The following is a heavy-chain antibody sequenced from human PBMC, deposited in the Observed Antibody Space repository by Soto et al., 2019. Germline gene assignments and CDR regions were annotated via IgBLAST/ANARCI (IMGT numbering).Heavy chain of an antibody. J-gene: IGHJ4*02. Sequence: QLQLQESGPGLVKPSETLSLTCTVSGGSISSSSYYWGWIRKPPGKGLEWIGSIYYRGSTYYNPSLKSRVTISVDTSKNQFSLKLSSVTAADTAVYYCASELGYCSSTSCGWEADYWGQGTLVTVSS. CDR2: IYYRGST. CDR3: ASELGYCSSTSCGWEADY. D-gene: IGHD2-2*01. V-gene: IGHV4-39*01. CDR1: GGSISSSSYY.